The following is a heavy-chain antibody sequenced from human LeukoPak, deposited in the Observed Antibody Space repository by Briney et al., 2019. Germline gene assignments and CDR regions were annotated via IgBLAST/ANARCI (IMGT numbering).Heavy chain of an antibody. CDR1: GFTFSTYG. D-gene: IGHD4-17*01. Sequence: GGSLRLSCAASGFTFSTYGMHWVRQAPGTGLEWVSLIRYDGGNKYYADSVKGRFTISRDNSKNTLYLQMNSLRAEDTAVYYCVKDPYGDYLRYFDYWGQGTLVTVSS. V-gene: IGHV3-30*02. CDR2: IRYDGGNK. J-gene: IGHJ4*02. CDR3: VKDPYGDYLRYFDY.